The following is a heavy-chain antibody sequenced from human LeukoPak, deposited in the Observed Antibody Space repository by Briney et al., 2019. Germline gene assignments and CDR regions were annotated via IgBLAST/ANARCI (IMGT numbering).Heavy chain of an antibody. D-gene: IGHD5-12*01. J-gene: IGHJ1*01. CDR2: ISSTGGTT. CDR3: VKVGDSGYGEYYQH. CDR1: GFTFRDYP. Sequence: PGGSLRLSCSASGFTFRDYPMHWVRQAPGEGLQYVSAISSTGGTTYYADSVRGRFTISRDNSKNTLYLQMSSLRAEDTALYYCVKVGDSGYGEYYQHWGQGTLVTVSS. V-gene: IGHV3-64D*06.